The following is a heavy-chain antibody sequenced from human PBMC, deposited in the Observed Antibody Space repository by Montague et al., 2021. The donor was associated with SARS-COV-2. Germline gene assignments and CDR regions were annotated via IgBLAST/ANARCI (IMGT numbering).Heavy chain of an antibody. CDR1: GASFSASY. D-gene: IGHD3-16*01. CDR2: VNHSRST. Sequence: SETLSLTCAVYGASFSASYLSWIRHPPGKGLEWIGEVNHSRSTNYNPSLKSRVIISVDKSKNQLSLKLSSVTAADTAVYYCARVGVWGGHVGLSQVYHFEYWGKGSLVT. V-gene: IGHV4-34*01. J-gene: IGHJ4*02. CDR3: ARVGVWGGHVGLSQVYHFEY.